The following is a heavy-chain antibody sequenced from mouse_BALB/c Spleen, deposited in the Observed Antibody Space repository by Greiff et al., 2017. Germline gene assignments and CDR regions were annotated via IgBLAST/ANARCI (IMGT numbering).Heavy chain of an antibody. CDR3: SVEDLLELLDYAMDD. Sequence: QVQLQHPGAELVKPGASEKLSCKASGYTFTSYWMHWVKLRPGQGFEWIGEINPSNGGTNYNEKFKRKATLTVDKSSSTAYMQLSSLTSEDSAVYYCSVEDLLELLDYAMDDWGQGTSVTVSS. J-gene: IGHJ4*01. CDR1: GYTFTSYW. D-gene: IGHD1-1*01. CDR2: INPSNGGT. V-gene: IGHV1S16*01.